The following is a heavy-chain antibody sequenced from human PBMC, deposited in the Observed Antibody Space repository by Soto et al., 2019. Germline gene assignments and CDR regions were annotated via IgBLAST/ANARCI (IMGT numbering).Heavy chain of an antibody. CDR2: IWYDGSNK. CDR3: ARGDLGYCSGGSCYPVGFDY. CDR1: GFTFSSYG. Sequence: QVQLVESGGGVVQPGRSLRLSCAASGFTFSSYGMHWVRQAPGKGLEWVAVIWYDGSNKYYADSVKGRFTISRDDSKNKLYLQMNSLRAEDTAVYYCARGDLGYCSGGSCYPVGFDYWGQGTLVTVSS. D-gene: IGHD2-15*01. J-gene: IGHJ4*02. V-gene: IGHV3-33*01.